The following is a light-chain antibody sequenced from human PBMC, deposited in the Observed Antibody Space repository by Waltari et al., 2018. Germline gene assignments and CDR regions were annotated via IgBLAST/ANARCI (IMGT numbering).Light chain of an antibody. CDR2: GTN. CDR3: QSYDTSLSVV. V-gene: IGLV1-40*01. CDR1: SPNIGAVYD. Sequence: QSVLTQPPSVSGAPVLRVTISCTASSPNIGAVYDVHWYQHLPGTAPKLLIYGTNNRPSGVPDRFSGSKSGTSASLAITGLQVDDEADYYCQSYDTSLSVVFGGGTKLTVL. J-gene: IGLJ2*01.